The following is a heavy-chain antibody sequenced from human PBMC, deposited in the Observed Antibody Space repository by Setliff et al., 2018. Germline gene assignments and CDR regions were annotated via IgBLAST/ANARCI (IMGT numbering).Heavy chain of an antibody. J-gene: IGHJ3*02. CDR2: IYHSGST. CDR3: ARGTKDYYGSGSYDDAFDI. CDR1: GGSISSSNW. D-gene: IGHD3-10*01. Sequence: SETLSLTCAVSGGSISSSNWWRWVRQPPGKGLDWIGEIYHSGSTNYNPSLKSQVTISVDKYKNQFSLKLSSVTAADTAVYYCARGTKDYYGSGSYDDAFDIWGQGTMVTVSS. V-gene: IGHV4-4*02.